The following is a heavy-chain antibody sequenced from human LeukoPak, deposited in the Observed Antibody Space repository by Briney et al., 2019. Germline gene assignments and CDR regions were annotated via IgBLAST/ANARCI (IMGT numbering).Heavy chain of an antibody. CDR1: GYTFTSYS. Sequence: ASVKVSCKASGYTFTSYSMHWVRQAPGQGLEWMGWINPNSGGTNYAQKFQGRVTMTRDTSISTAYMELSRLRSDDTAVYYCARDPCDSSTSCPFDYWGQGTLVTVSS. CDR3: ARDPCDSSTSCPFDY. CDR2: INPNSGGT. V-gene: IGHV1-2*02. D-gene: IGHD2-2*01. J-gene: IGHJ4*02.